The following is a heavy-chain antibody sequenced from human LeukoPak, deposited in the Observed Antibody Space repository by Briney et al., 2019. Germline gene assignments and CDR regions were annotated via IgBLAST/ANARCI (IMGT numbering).Heavy chain of an antibody. CDR3: ARLTRLSTSPDRYYLDY. CDR2: IYTSGGT. CDR1: GDSISSYY. Sequence: SETLSLTCTVSGDSISSYYWSWIRQPPGKGLEWIGYIYTSGGTNYIPSLKGRVTISIDTSKNQFSLKLSSVTATDSAVYYCARLTRLSTSPDRYYLDYWGQGTLVTVSS. D-gene: IGHD6-6*01. J-gene: IGHJ4*02. V-gene: IGHV4-4*09.